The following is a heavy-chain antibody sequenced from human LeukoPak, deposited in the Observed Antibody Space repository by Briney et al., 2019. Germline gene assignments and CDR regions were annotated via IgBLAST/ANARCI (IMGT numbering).Heavy chain of an antibody. CDR3: ARDGTHIPQGGSSGWPLFDY. D-gene: IGHD6-19*01. CDR2: IRYDGSNK. CDR1: GFTFSSYG. J-gene: IGHJ4*02. V-gene: IGHV3-30*02. Sequence: PGGSLRLTCAESGFTFSSYGMHWVRQAPGKGLEWVAFIRYDGSNKSCADSVKGRFTISRDNSKNTLYLQMNSLRAEDTAVYYCARDGTHIPQGGSSGWPLFDYWGQGTLVTVSS.